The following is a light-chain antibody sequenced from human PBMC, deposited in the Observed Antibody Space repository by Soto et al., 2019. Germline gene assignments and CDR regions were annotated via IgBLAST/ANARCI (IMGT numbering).Light chain of an antibody. J-gene: IGKJ1*01. CDR1: QSISGTY. Sequence: EIVMTQSPATLSVSPGERATLSCRASQSISGTYLAWYQQKPGQTPRLLFNGASTRATGIPARFTGSGSGTEFILTISSLQSEDFAVYYCQQYDIWPPTFGQGTKVDIK. CDR2: GAS. CDR3: QQYDIWPPT. V-gene: IGKV3-15*01.